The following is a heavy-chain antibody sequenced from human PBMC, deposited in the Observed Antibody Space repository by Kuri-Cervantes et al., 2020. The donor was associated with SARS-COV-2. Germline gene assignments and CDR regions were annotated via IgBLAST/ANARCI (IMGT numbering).Heavy chain of an antibody. D-gene: IGHD2-2*01. Sequence: ASVKVSCKASGYTFTSYGISWVRQAPGQGLEWMGWISAYNGNTNYAQKLQGRVTMTTDTSTSTACMELRSLRSDDTAVYYCARDHSGVVPAGYMDVWGKGTAVPVSS. J-gene: IGHJ6*03. CDR3: ARDHSGVVPAGYMDV. V-gene: IGHV1-18*01. CDR1: GYTFTSYG. CDR2: ISAYNGNT.